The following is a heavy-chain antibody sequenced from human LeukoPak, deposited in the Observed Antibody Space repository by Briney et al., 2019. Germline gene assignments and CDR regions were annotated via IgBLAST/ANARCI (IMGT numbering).Heavy chain of an antibody. CDR2: INPTGGNT. D-gene: IGHD3-10*01. J-gene: IGHJ5*02. CDR3: ARDQLLWFGEAYWFDP. V-gene: IGHV1-46*01. CDR1: GYTFTSYY. Sequence: ASVKVSCKASGYTFTSYYMHWVRQAPGQGLEWMGLINPTGGNTNYAQKLQGRVTMTTDTSTSTAYMELRSLRSDDTAVYYCARDQLLWFGEAYWFDPWGQGTLVTVSS.